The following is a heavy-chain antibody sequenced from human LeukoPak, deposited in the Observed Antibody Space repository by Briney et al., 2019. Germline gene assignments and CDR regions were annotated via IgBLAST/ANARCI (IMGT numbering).Heavy chain of an antibody. CDR3: ARVKRRYCSGGSCYPASYFDY. J-gene: IGHJ4*02. CDR1: GYTFTGYY. V-gene: IGHV1-2*02. Sequence: ASVKVSCKASGYTFTGYYMHWVRQAPGQGLEWVGWINPNSGGTNYAQKFQGRVTMTRDTSISTAYMELSRLRSDDTAVYYCARVKRRYCSGGSCYPASYFDYWGQGTLVTVSS. D-gene: IGHD2-15*01. CDR2: INPNSGGT.